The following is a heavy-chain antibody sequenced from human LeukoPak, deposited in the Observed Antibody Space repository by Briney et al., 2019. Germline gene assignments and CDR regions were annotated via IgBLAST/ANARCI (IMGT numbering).Heavy chain of an antibody. Sequence: SETLSLTCAVYGGSFSVYYWSWIRQPPGKGLEWIGEINHSGSTNYNPSPKSRVTISVDTSKNQFSLKLSSVTAADTAVYYCARLGVGATTVDYWGQGTLVTVSS. V-gene: IGHV4-34*01. CDR1: GGSFSVYY. D-gene: IGHD1-26*01. CDR3: ARLGVGATTVDY. J-gene: IGHJ4*02. CDR2: INHSGST.